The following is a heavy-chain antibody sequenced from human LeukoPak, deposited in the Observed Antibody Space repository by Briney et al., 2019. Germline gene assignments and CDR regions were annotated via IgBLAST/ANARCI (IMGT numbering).Heavy chain of an antibody. D-gene: IGHD4-17*01. CDR2: IIPIFGTA. V-gene: IGHV1-69*06. CDR3: ASGGYGDYGYYYYYYYMDV. J-gene: IGHJ6*03. CDR1: GGTFSSYA. Sequence: EASVKVSCQASGGTFSSYAISWVRQAPGQGLEWMGGIIPIFGTANYAQKFQGRVTITADKSTSTAYMELSSLRSEDTAVYYCASGGYGDYGYYYYYYYMDVWGKGTTVTISS.